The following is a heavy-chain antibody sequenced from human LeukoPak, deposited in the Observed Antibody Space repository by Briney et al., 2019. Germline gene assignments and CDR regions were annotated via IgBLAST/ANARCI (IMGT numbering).Heavy chain of an antibody. Sequence: GTLSLSCVASGVTFSSYWMDWVRQAPGKGLVWVSRINSDGRSTSYVDSVKGLFTISRANAKNTLYLEINGLSDEDTAVYYCAIGMPAAMVWGQGTLVTVSS. CDR1: GVTFSSYW. D-gene: IGHD2-2*01. CDR2: INSDGRST. J-gene: IGHJ4*02. V-gene: IGHV3-74*01. CDR3: AIGMPAAMV.